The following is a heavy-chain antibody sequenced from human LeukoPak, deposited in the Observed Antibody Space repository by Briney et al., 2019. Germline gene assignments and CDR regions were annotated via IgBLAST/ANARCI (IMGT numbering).Heavy chain of an antibody. J-gene: IGHJ6*02. Sequence: ASVKVSCKASGYTFTSYNIHWVRQAPGQGLEWMGWINPNSGDTNYAQKFQGRVTMTRDTSIRTAYTELSRLRSDDTAVYYCARDRLVDYYYYGMDVWGQGTTVTVSS. CDR3: ARDRLVDYYYYGMDV. D-gene: IGHD2-21*01. CDR1: GYTFTSYN. V-gene: IGHV1-2*02. CDR2: INPNSGDT.